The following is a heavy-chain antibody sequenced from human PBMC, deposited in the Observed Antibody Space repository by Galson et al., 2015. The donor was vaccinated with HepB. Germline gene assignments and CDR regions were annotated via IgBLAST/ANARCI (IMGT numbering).Heavy chain of an antibody. Sequence: SLRLSCAASGFTLSSYSMNWVRQAPGKGLEWVSSISSSSSYIYYADSVKGRFTISRDNAKNSLYLQMNSLRAEDTAVYYCARDDLVGATVYFDYWGQGTLVTVSS. CDR3: ARDDLVGATVYFDY. CDR2: ISSSSSYI. J-gene: IGHJ4*02. D-gene: IGHD1-26*01. V-gene: IGHV3-21*01. CDR1: GFTLSSYS.